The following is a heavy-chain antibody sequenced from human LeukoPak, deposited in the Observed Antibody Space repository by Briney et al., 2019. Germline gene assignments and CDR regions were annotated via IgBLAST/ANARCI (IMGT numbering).Heavy chain of an antibody. CDR3: ARVEMATISVGFAFDI. CDR1: GGSISSSSYY. CDR2: IYYSGST. J-gene: IGHJ3*02. Sequence: SETLSLTCTVSGGSISSSSYYWGWIRQPPGKGLEWIGSIYYSGSTNYNPSLKSRVTISVDTSKNQFSLKLSSVTAADTAVYYCARVEMATISVGFAFDIWGQGTMVTVSS. D-gene: IGHD5-24*01. V-gene: IGHV4-39*07.